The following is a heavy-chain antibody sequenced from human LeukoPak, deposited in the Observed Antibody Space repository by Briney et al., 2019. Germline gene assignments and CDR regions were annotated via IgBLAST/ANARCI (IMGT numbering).Heavy chain of an antibody. D-gene: IGHD2-2*01. V-gene: IGHV3-7*01. CDR3: ARSALGYCSSTSCLYAFDI. Sequence: GGSLRLSCAASGFTFSSYWMSWVRQAPGKGLEWVANIKQDGSEKYYADSVKGRFTISRDNSKNTLYLQMNSLRAEDTAVYYCARSALGYCSSTSCLYAFDIWGQGTMVTVSS. J-gene: IGHJ3*02. CDR1: GFTFSSYW. CDR2: IKQDGSEK.